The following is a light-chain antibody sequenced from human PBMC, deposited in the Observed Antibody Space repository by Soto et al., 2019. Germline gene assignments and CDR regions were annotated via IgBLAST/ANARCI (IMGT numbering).Light chain of an antibody. J-gene: IGKJ1*01. CDR3: QHYDHWPPWT. CDR1: QSVSSSY. Sequence: IVMAEAPATLCVSPGERVRRSCRTSQSVSSSYLACCPRKPGQAPRLLIYRASSRATGTPARFNGGGSGTELTLTISSLQSEDSAVYSCQHYDHWPPWTFGQGTKVDIK. V-gene: IGKV3-15*01. CDR2: RAS.